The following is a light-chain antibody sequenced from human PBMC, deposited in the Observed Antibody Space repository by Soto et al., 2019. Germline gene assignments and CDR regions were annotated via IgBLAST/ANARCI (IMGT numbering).Light chain of an antibody. CDR2: SNN. Sequence: QSLLTQPLSASGSPGQRVTISCSGSSSTIGSNTVNWYQQLPGAAPKLLIYSNNQRPSGVPDRFSGSKSGTSASLAISGLQSEDEADYYCAAWDDSLNGYVFGTGTKVTVL. J-gene: IGLJ1*01. CDR3: AAWDDSLNGYV. V-gene: IGLV1-44*01. CDR1: SSTIGSNT.